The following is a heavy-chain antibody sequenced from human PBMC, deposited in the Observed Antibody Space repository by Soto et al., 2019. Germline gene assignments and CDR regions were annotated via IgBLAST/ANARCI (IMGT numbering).Heavy chain of an antibody. CDR3: ARLGAYYQSLDP. CDR2: IYYSGST. D-gene: IGHD2-21*01. V-gene: IGHV4-30-4*01. CDR1: GGSISSGDYY. Sequence: KPSETLSLTCTVSGGSISSGDYYWSWIRQPPGKGLEWIGYIYYSGSTYYNPSLKSRVTISVDTSKNQFSLKLSSVTAADTAVYYCARLGAYYQSLDPWGPGTLVTVSS. J-gene: IGHJ5*02.